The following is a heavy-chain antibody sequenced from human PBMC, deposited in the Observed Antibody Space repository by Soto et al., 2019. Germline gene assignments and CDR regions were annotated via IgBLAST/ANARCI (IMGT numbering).Heavy chain of an antibody. D-gene: IGHD1-26*01. Sequence: QVQLVQSGAEVKKPGASVRVSCKASGYTFTTDDINWVRQATGQGLEWMGWMNPHSGNTGYAQKFQGRVTMTRNTSISTAYMELSSLRSEDTAVYYCARGLQGSSSGNYYFDYWGQGTLVTVSS. CDR3: ARGLQGSSSGNYYFDY. V-gene: IGHV1-8*01. J-gene: IGHJ4*02. CDR2: MNPHSGNT. CDR1: GYTFTTDD.